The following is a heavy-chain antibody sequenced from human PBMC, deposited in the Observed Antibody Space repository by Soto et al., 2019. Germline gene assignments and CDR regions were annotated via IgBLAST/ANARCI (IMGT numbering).Heavy chain of an antibody. V-gene: IGHV3-30*14. CDR3: ARQNGAFDH. CDR2: ISHDGISK. D-gene: IGHD2-8*01. CDR1: GFTFSNNA. J-gene: IGHJ4*02. Sequence: QVQPVDSGGGVVQPGRSLRLSCAASGFTFSNNAMHWVRQAPGKGLEWLAIISHDGISKYYAESVKGRFTISRDNSNNTLYLQMNSLRADDTAVYYCARQNGAFDHWGQGTLVTVSS.